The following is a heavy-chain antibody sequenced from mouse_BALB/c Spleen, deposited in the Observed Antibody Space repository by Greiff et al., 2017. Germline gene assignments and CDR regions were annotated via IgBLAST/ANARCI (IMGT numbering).Heavy chain of an antibody. Sequence: VQLQQSGPELVKPGASVKISCKASGYAFSSSWMNWVKQRPGQGLEWIGRIYPGDGDTNYNGKFKGKATLTADKSSSTAYMQLSSLTSVDSAVYFCARNYYGSSEDFDYWGQGTTLTVSS. CDR1: GYAFSSSW. CDR2: IYPGDGDT. J-gene: IGHJ2*01. CDR3: ARNYYGSSEDFDY. D-gene: IGHD1-1*01. V-gene: IGHV1-82*01.